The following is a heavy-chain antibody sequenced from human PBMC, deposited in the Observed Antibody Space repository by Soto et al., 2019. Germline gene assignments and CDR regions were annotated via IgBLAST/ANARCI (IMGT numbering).Heavy chain of an antibody. V-gene: IGHV4-61*01. Sequence: PSETLSLTCTVSGGSVSSGSYYWSWIRQPPGKGLEWIGYIYYSGSTNYNPSLKSRVTISVDTSKNQFSLKLSSVTAADTAVYYLGGRGGGDYYYGMDVWGQGTTITVSS. CDR1: GGSVSSGSYY. CDR3: GGRGGGDYYYGMDV. D-gene: IGHD3-16*01. CDR2: IYYSGST. J-gene: IGHJ6*02.